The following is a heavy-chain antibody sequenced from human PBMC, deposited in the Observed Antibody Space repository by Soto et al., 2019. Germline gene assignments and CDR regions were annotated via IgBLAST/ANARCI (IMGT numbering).Heavy chain of an antibody. V-gene: IGHV4-61*01. D-gene: IGHD3-3*01. CDR2: VYYSGST. CDR3: ARGFLLFLQCSPP. Sequence: QVQLQESGPGLVKPSETLSLTCTVSGASVNSENYYWSWIRQPPGKGLEWIGYVYYSGSTNYNPSRKSRPPISLDPYKTQFPQKMTSFTSGDPPFYYGARGFLLFLQCSPPGGRGT. J-gene: IGHJ2*01. CDR1: GASVNSENYY.